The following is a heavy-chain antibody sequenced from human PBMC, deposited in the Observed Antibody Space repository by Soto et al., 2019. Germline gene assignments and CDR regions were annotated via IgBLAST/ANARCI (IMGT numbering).Heavy chain of an antibody. V-gene: IGHV3-30-3*01. CDR1: GFTFSSYA. Sequence: GGSLRLSCAGSGFTFSSYAMHWVRQAPGKGLEWVAVISYDGSNKYYADSVKGRFTISRDNSKNTLYLQMNSLRAEDTAVYYCARGSRADYGAANYVYWGQGTLVTVSS. J-gene: IGHJ4*02. CDR2: ISYDGSNK. CDR3: ARGSRADYGAANYVY. D-gene: IGHD4-17*01.